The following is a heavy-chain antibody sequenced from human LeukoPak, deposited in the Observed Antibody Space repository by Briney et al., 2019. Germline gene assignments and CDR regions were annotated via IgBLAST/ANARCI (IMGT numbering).Heavy chain of an antibody. CDR3: AKPYVWFGELPDY. CDR2: ISGSGGST. CDR1: GFTLSSYA. V-gene: IGHV3-23*01. Sequence: PGGSLRLSCAASGFTLSSYAMSWVRQAPGKGLEWVSAISGSGGSTYYADSVKGRFTISRDNSKNTLYLQMNSLRAEDTAVYYCAKPYVWFGELPDYWGQGTLVTVSS. J-gene: IGHJ4*02. D-gene: IGHD3-10*01.